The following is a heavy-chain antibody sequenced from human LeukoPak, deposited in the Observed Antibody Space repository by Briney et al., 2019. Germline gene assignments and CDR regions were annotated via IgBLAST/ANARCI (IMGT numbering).Heavy chain of an antibody. Sequence: GGSLRLSCSASGFNFDDYAMHWVRQVPGKGLEWVSNINWKGDTETYADSVKGRFTISRDNAKNSLYLQMNNLRVEDTALYFCARSFGPNGYLDHWGQGTLVTVSS. J-gene: IGHJ4*02. CDR3: ARSFGPNGYLDH. D-gene: IGHD3-10*01. CDR2: INWKGDTE. V-gene: IGHV3-9*01. CDR1: GFNFDDYA.